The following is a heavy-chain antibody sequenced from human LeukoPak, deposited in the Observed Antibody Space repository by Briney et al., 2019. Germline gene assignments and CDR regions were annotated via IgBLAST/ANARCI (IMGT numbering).Heavy chain of an antibody. CDR3: ARDHYDFWSGYCPEFFDY. V-gene: IGHV3-21*01. CDR1: GFTFSSYS. D-gene: IGHD3-3*01. J-gene: IGHJ4*02. CDR2: ISSSSYI. Sequence: PGGSLRLSCAASGFTFSSYSMNWVRQAPGKGLEWVSSISSSSYIYYADSVKGRFTISRDNAKNSLYLQMNSLRAEDTAVYYCARDHYDFWSGYCPEFFDYWGQGTLVTVS.